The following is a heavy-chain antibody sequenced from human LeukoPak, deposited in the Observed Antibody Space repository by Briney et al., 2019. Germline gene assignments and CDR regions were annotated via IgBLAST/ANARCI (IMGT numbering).Heavy chain of an antibody. J-gene: IGHJ4*02. Sequence: GGSLRLSCAASGFTFSSYEMNWVRQAPGKGLEWVSYISSSGSTIYYADSVKGRFTISRDNAKNSLYLQMNSLRAEDTAVYYCAREYSSGWYRAQGFDYWGQGTLVTVSS. V-gene: IGHV3-48*03. CDR2: ISSSGSTI. D-gene: IGHD6-19*01. CDR1: GFTFSSYE. CDR3: AREYSSGWYRAQGFDY.